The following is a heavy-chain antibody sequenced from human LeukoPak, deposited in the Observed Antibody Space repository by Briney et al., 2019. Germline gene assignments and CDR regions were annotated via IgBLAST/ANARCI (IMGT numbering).Heavy chain of an antibody. Sequence: GGSLRLSCAASGFTFSSYGMHWVRQAPGKGLEWVAVISYDGGNKYYADSVKGRFTISRDNSKNTLYLQMNSLRAEDTAVYYCAKGDVDTAMVRGYWGQGTLVTVSS. J-gene: IGHJ4*02. V-gene: IGHV3-30*18. CDR2: ISYDGGNK. D-gene: IGHD5-18*01. CDR1: GFTFSSYG. CDR3: AKGDVDTAMVRGY.